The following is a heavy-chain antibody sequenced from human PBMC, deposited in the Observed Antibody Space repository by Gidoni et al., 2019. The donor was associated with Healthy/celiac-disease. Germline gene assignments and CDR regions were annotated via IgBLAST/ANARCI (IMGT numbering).Heavy chain of an antibody. J-gene: IGHJ4*02. CDR2: SSGSGGST. V-gene: IGHV3-23*01. D-gene: IGHD6-13*01. CDR1: GFTFSSYA. Sequence: EVQLLESGGGLVQPGGSLRLSCAASGFTFSSYAMSWVRQAPGKVLEWGSASSGSGGSTNYADSVKGRFTIARDNSKNTLYLQMNSLRAEDTAVYYCAKYSSSWYWFDYWGQGTLVTVSS. CDR3: AKYSSSWYWFDY.